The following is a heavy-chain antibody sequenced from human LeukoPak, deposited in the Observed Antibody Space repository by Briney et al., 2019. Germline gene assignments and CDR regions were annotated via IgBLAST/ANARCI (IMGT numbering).Heavy chain of an antibody. CDR3: ARQRDSSGYYYDY. CDR2: IYYSGST. D-gene: IGHD3-22*01. J-gene: IGHJ4*02. CDR1: GGSIRSSYYY. V-gene: IGHV4-61*01. Sequence: SETLSLTCTVSGGSIRSSYYYWSWIRQPPGKGLEWIGYIYYSGSTNYNPSLKSRVTISVDTSKNQFSLKLSSVTAADTAVYYCARQRDSSGYYYDYWGQGTLVTVSS.